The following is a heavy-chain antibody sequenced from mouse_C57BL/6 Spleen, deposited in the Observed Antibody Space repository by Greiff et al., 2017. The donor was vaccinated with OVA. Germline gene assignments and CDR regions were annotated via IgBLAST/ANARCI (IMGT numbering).Heavy chain of an antibody. V-gene: IGHV1-47*01. CDR1: GYTFTTYP. J-gene: IGHJ1*03. CDR3: ARGIYYGSSDWYFDV. D-gene: IGHD1-1*01. Sequence: QVQLKESGAELVKPGASVKMSCKASGYTFTTYPIEWMKQNHGKSLEWIGNFHPYNDDTKYNEKFKGKATLTVEKSSSTVYLERSRLTSDDSAVYYCARGIYYGSSDWYFDVWGTGTTVTVSS. CDR2: FHPYNDDT.